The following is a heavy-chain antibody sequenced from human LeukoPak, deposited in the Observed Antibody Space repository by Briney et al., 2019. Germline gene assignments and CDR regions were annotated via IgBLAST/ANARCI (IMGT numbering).Heavy chain of an antibody. D-gene: IGHD2-15*01. V-gene: IGHV4-59*01. J-gene: IGHJ4*02. CDR2: IYYSGTT. Sequence: PTETLSLTCSVSGGSISPYYWSWIRQPPGKGLEWIGYIYYSGTTNYNPSLQSRVTISVATSKNQFSLKLSSVTAADTALYYCARDRASAGGFDYWGQGTLVTVSS. CDR1: GGSISPYY. CDR3: ARDRASAGGFDY.